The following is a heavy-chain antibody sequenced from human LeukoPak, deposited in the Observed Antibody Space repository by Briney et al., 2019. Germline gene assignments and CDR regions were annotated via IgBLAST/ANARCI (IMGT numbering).Heavy chain of an antibody. CDR2: IIPSGHTT. D-gene: IGHD6-13*01. CDR3: ASMIPLAEAAHPFDY. CDR1: GFTFSSHG. Sequence: GGSLRLSCAASGFTFSSHGMNWVRQAPGKGLEWVSGIIPSGHTTYYADSVRGRFTISRDNSRNTLYLQMNSLRAEDTAVYYCASMIPLAEAAHPFDYWGQGTLVTVSS. V-gene: IGHV3-23*01. J-gene: IGHJ4*02.